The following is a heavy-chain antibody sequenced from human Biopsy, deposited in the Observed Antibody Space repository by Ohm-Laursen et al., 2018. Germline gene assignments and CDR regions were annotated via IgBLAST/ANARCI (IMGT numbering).Heavy chain of an antibody. D-gene: IGHD3-10*01. V-gene: IGHV1-46*01. CDR2: INPSGGST. CDR1: GYTFITYY. CDR3: ARDRIGGRGDPPDH. Sequence: SVNASCKAFGYTFITYYVNWVRQAPGQGLEWMGKINPSGGSTSYAQKFQGRVTMTRDTSTTTVYMELSSLRSEDTAVYYCARDRIGGRGDPPDHWGQGTLVTVSS. J-gene: IGHJ4*02.